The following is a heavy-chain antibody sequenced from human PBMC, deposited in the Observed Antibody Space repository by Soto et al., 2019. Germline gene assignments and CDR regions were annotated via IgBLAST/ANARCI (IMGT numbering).Heavy chain of an antibody. CDR1: GFTFSNYA. CDR2: ISDSSGRT. J-gene: IGHJ3*02. D-gene: IGHD2-15*01. V-gene: IGHV3-23*01. CDR3: AKAQYCSGGSCYGWGDAFDI. Sequence: EVQLFESGGGLVQPGGSLRLSCAASGFTFSNYAMNWVRQAPGKGLAWVSAISDSSGRTYYADSVKGRFTVSRDNSKNTLYLQMNSLRAEDTAVYYCAKAQYCSGGSCYGWGDAFDIWGQGTMVTVSS.